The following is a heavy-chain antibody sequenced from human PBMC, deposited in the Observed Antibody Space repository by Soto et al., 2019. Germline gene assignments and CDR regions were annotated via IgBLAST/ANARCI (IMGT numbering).Heavy chain of an antibody. CDR2: IYYSGST. CDR1: GGSISSYY. J-gene: IGHJ4*02. CDR3: ARGSGYDSSGTSYFDK. D-gene: IGHD3-22*01. Sequence: SETLSLTCTVSGGSISSYYWSWIRQPPGKGLEWIGYIYYSGSTNYNPSLKSRVTISVDTSKNQFSLKLSSVTAADTAVYYCARGSGYDSSGTSYFDKWGQETLLT. V-gene: IGHV4-59*01.